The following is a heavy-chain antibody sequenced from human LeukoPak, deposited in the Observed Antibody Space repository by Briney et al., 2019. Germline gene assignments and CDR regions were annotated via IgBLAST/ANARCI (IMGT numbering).Heavy chain of an antibody. D-gene: IGHD3-10*01. CDR3: AKDIHYGSGEYYFDY. V-gene: IGHV3-23*01. J-gene: IGHJ4*02. Sequence: GGSLRLSCAASGFTFSSYAMSWVRQAPGKGLEWVSAISGSGGSTYYADSVKGRFTISRDNSKNTLYLQMNSLRAEDTALYYCAKDIHYGSGEYYFDYWGQGTLVTVSS. CDR2: ISGSGGST. CDR1: GFTFSSYA.